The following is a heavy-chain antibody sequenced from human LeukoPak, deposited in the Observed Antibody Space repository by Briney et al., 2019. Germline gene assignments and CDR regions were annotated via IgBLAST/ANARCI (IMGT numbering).Heavy chain of an antibody. CDR2: INPNSGGT. J-gene: IGHJ5*02. Sequence: ASVKVSCKASGYTFTGYYMHWVRQAPGQGLEWMGWINPNSGGTNYAQKFQGRVTMTRDTSISTAYMELSRLRSDDTAVYYCARDSYPSGRGYSYGYSHNWFDPWGQGTLVTVSS. D-gene: IGHD5-18*01. CDR3: ARDSYPSGRGYSYGYSHNWFDP. V-gene: IGHV1-2*02. CDR1: GYTFTGYY.